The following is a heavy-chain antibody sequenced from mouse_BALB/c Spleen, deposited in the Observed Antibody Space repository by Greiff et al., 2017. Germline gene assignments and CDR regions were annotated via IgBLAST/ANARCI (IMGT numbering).Heavy chain of an antibody. D-gene: IGHD1-1*01. CDR3: ARTIYYYVSYAMDY. CDR1: GFSLTSYG. Sequence: QLQQSGPGLVQPSQSLSITCTVSGFSLTSYGVHWVRQSPGKGLEWLGVIWSGGSTDYNAAFISRLSISKDNSKSQVFFKMNSLQANDTAIYYCARTIYYYVSYAMDYWGQGTSVTVSS. J-gene: IGHJ4*01. V-gene: IGHV2-2*02. CDR2: IWSGGST.